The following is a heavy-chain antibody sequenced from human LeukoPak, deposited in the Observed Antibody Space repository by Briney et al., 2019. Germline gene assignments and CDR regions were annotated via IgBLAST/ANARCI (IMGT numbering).Heavy chain of an antibody. CDR2: ISYDGSNK. J-gene: IGHJ6*01. D-gene: IGHD3-10*01. CDR3: ATEGYGSGSYYNVDSYYYYGMDV. V-gene: IGHV3-30*03. Sequence: PGRSLRLSCAASGFTFSSYGMHWVRQAPGKGLEWVAVISYDGSNKYYADSVKGRFTISRDNSKNTLYLQMNSLRAEDTAVYYCATEGYGSGSYYNVDSYYYYGMDVWGQGTTVTVSS. CDR1: GFTFSSYG.